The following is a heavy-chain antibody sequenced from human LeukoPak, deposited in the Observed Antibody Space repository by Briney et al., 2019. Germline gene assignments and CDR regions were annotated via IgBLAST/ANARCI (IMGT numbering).Heavy chain of an antibody. CDR1: GYTFTGYY. D-gene: IGHD2-21*02. J-gene: IGHJ5*02. CDR2: INPNSGGT. V-gene: IGHV1-2*02. CDR3: ARGVRDIVVVTAINWFDP. Sequence: ASVKVSCKASGYTFTGYYMHWVRQAPGQGLEWMGWINPNSGGTTYAQKFQGRVTMTRDTSISTAYMELSRLRSDDTAVYYCARGVRDIVVVTAINWFDPWGQGTLVTVSS.